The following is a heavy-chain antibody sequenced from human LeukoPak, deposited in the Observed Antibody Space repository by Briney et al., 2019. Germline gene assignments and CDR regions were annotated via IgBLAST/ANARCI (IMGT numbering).Heavy chain of an antibody. CDR1: GFTFSSSA. J-gene: IGHJ4*02. D-gene: IGHD2-15*01. CDR2: ISGSGGNT. Sequence: GESLRLSCAASGFTFSSSAMSWVRQAPGKGLEWVSAISGSGGNTYYADSVKGRFTISRDNSKNTLYLQMNSLRAEDTAVYYCAKGAIAALNAYFDYWGQGTLVTVSS. CDR3: AKGAIAALNAYFDY. V-gene: IGHV3-23*01.